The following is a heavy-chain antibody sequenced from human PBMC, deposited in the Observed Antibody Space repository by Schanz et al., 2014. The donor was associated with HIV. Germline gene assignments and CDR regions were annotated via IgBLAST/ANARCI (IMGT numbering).Heavy chain of an antibody. D-gene: IGHD5-18*01. Sequence: VQLAESGGGVVRPGRSLRLSCAASGFTFSSYAMTWVRQAPGKGLDWVSTISGSDGDTYYADSVKGRFTISRDNSRNALYLHMNSLRADDTAIYYCVKAYSSGFSGAGSWGQGALVTVSS. V-gene: IGHV3-23*04. CDR3: VKAYSSGFSGAGS. CDR2: ISGSDGDT. J-gene: IGHJ5*02. CDR1: GFTFSSYA.